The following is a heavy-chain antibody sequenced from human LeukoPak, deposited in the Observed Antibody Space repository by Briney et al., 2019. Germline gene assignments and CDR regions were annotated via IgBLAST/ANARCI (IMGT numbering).Heavy chain of an antibody. D-gene: IGHD6-19*01. V-gene: IGHV3-30*03. CDR3: ATTGIAVAADFDY. CDR1: GFTSSSYG. Sequence: GGSLRLSCAASGFTSSSYGMHWVRQAPGKGLEWVAVISYDGSNKYYADSVKGRFTISRDNSKNTLYLQMNSLRAEDTAVYYCATTGIAVAADFDYWGQGTLVTVSS. J-gene: IGHJ4*02. CDR2: ISYDGSNK.